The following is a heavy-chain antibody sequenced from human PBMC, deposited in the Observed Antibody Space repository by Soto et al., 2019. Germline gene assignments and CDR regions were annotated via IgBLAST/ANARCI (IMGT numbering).Heavy chain of an antibody. Sequence: QVQLQESGPGLVKPSQTLSLTCTVSGGSISSGGYYWSWIRQHPGQGVEWIGYIYYTGNTYYNPSLRSRVTISVETSKHQFSLKLSSVTAADTAVYYCASGGSDYDSSGRPSFYFGYWGQGTLVTVSA. CDR2: IYYTGNT. V-gene: IGHV4-31*03. D-gene: IGHD3-22*01. J-gene: IGHJ4*02. CDR3: ASGGSDYDSSGRPSFYFGY. CDR1: GGSISSGGYY.